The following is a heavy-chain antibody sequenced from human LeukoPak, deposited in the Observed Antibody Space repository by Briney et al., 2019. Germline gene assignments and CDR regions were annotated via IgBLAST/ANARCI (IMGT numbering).Heavy chain of an antibody. CDR3: ARDVAVASLSFDY. V-gene: IGHV1-69*05. J-gene: IGHJ4*02. Sequence: ASVKVSCKASGGTFSSYAISWVRQAPGQGLEWMGRIIPIFGTANYAQKFQGRVTITTDESTSTAYMELSSLRSEDTAVYYCARDVAVASLSFDYWGQGTLVTVSS. CDR2: IIPIFGTA. D-gene: IGHD6-19*01. CDR1: GGTFSSYA.